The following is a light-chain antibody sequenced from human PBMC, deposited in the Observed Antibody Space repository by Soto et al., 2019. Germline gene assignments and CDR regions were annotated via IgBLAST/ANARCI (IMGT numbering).Light chain of an antibody. CDR3: QQRSNWPT. J-gene: IGKJ1*01. Sequence: EIVLTQSPATLSSFPGDRVTLSCRASQSASSYLAWYQQKPGQAPRLLIYDASNRATGIPARFSGSGSGTDFTLTISSLEPEDFAVYYCQQRSNWPTVGQGTKVDIK. CDR1: QSASSY. CDR2: DAS. V-gene: IGKV3-11*01.